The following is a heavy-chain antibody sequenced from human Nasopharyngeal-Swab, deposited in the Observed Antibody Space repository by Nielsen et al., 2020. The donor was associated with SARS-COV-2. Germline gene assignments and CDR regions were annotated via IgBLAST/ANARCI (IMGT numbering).Heavy chain of an antibody. J-gene: IGHJ4*02. D-gene: IGHD6-19*01. CDR1: GFTFSSYA. Sequence: GESLKISCAASGFTFSSYAMSWVRQAPGKGLVWVSRINSDGSSTSYADSVKGRFTISRDNAKNTLYLQMNSLRAEDTAVYYCARVPWQWLVHFDYWGQGTLVTVSS. CDR3: ARVPWQWLVHFDY. V-gene: IGHV3-74*01. CDR2: INSDGSST.